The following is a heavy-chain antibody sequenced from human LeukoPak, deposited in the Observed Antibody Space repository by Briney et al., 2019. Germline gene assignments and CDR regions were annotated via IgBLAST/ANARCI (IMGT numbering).Heavy chain of an antibody. CDR3: ARVMAYYDSSGYYPDDY. J-gene: IGHJ4*02. CDR2: IYHSGRT. CDR1: GYSISSGYY. V-gene: IGHV4-38-2*02. Sequence: SETLSLTCTVSGYSISSGYYWGWIRQPPGKGLEWIGSIYHSGRTYYNPSLKSRVTISLDMSKNQFSLKLSSVTAADTAVYYCARVMAYYDSSGYYPDDYWGQGTLVTVSS. D-gene: IGHD3-22*01.